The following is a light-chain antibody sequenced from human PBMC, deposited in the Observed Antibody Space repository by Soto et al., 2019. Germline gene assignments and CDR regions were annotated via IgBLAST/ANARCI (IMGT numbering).Light chain of an antibody. CDR3: QRYNSYPLP. CDR1: QSISSW. V-gene: IGKV1-5*01. J-gene: IGKJ4*01. Sequence: DIQMTQSPSTLSASVGDRVTITCRASQSISSWLAWYQQKPGKAPKLLIYDASSLESGVPSRFRGSGSGPEFTLTISSLQPDDFATYYCQRYNSYPLPFGGGTKVDIK. CDR2: DAS.